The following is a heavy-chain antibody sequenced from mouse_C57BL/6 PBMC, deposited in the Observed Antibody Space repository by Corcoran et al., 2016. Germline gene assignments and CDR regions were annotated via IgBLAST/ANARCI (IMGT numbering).Heavy chain of an antibody. CDR2: IYPRSGNT. CDR1: GYTFTSYG. J-gene: IGHJ4*01. CDR3: ARTLFDDYDVDAMDY. Sequence: QVQLQQSGAELARPGASVKLSCKASGYTFTSYGISWVKQRTGQGLEWIGEIYPRSGNTYYNEKFKGKATLTADKSSSTAYMELRSLTSEDSAVYFCARTLFDDYDVDAMDYWGQGTSVTVSS. V-gene: IGHV1-81*01. D-gene: IGHD2-4*01.